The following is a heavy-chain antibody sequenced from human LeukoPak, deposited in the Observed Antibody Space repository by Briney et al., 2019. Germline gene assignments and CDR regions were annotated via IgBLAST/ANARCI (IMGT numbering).Heavy chain of an antibody. V-gene: IGHV4-39*07. CDR1: GGSISSSSYY. J-gene: IGHJ6*03. D-gene: IGHD6-13*01. CDR3: ARLPGTDYYYYMDV. Sequence: SETLSLTCTVSGGSISSSSYYWGWIRQPPGKGLEWIGSIYYSGSTYYNPSLKSRVTISVDTSKNQFSLKLSSVTAADTAVYYCARLPGTDYYYYMDVWGKGTTVTISS. CDR2: IYYSGST.